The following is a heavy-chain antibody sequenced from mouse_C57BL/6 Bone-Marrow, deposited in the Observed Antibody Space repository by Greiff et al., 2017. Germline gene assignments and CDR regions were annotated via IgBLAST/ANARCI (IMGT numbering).Heavy chain of an antibody. J-gene: IGHJ1*03. CDR2: ISYDGSN. CDR1: GYSITSGYY. Sequence: ESGPGLVKPSQSLSLTCSVTGYSITSGYYWNWIRQFPGNKLEWMGYISYDGSNNYNPSLKNRISITRDTSKNQFFLKLNSVTTEDTATYYCARDPFYDGYYTGDFDVWGTGTTVTVSS. V-gene: IGHV3-6*01. CDR3: ARDPFYDGYYTGDFDV. D-gene: IGHD2-3*01.